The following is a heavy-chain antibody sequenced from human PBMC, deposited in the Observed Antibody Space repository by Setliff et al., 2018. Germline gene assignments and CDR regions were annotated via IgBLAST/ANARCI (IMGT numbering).Heavy chain of an antibody. J-gene: IGHJ5*02. CDR1: GFIFSKAW. D-gene: IGHD3-10*01. CDR3: VKLVPQAISSDP. V-gene: IGHV3-15*01. CDR2: IKSKTDGGPT. Sequence: PGGSLRLSCAAFGFIFSKAWMSWVRQTPGEGLDWVGRIKSKTDGGPTDYAAPVKGRFTISRDDSKNTLYLQMNSLKTEDTAIYYCVKLVPQAISSDPWGQGTLVTVSS.